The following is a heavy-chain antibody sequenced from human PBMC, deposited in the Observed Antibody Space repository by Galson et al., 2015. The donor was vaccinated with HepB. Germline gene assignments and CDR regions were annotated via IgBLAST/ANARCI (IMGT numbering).Heavy chain of an antibody. CDR1: GGSISSSSYY. D-gene: IGHD1-1*01. J-gene: IGHJ5*02. Sequence: ETLSLTCTVSGGSISSSSYYWGWIRQPPGKGLEWIGSIYYSGSTYYNPSLKSRVTISVDTSKNQFSLKLSSVTAADTALYYCARLSTLLEFSFDPWGQGTLVTVSS. CDR3: ARLSTLLEFSFDP. V-gene: IGHV4-39*01. CDR2: IYYSGST.